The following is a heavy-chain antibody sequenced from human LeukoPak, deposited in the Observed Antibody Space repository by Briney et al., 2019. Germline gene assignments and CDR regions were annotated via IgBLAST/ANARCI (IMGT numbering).Heavy chain of an antibody. Sequence: PSETLSLTCAVSGYSISSGYYWSWIRQPPGKGLEWIGYIYYSGSTNYNPSLKSRVTISVDTSKNQFSLKLSSVTAADTAVYYCARLSPGAARDFDYWGQGTLVTVSS. CDR3: ARLSPGAARDFDY. CDR2: IYYSGST. J-gene: IGHJ4*02. D-gene: IGHD6-6*01. CDR1: GYSISSGYY. V-gene: IGHV4-61*01.